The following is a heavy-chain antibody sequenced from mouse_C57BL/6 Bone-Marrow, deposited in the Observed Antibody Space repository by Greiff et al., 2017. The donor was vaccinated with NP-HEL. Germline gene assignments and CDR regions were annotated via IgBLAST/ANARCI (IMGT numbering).Heavy chain of an antibody. Sequence: QVHVKQSGAELARPGASVKLSCKASGYTFTSYGISWVKQRTGQGLEWIGEIYPRSGNTYYNEKFKGKATLTADKSSSTAYMELRSLTSEDSAVYFCARLMVKVWFAYWGQGTLVTVSA. V-gene: IGHV1-81*01. CDR2: IYPRSGNT. J-gene: IGHJ3*01. CDR3: ARLMVKVWFAY. D-gene: IGHD2-3*01. CDR1: GYTFTSYG.